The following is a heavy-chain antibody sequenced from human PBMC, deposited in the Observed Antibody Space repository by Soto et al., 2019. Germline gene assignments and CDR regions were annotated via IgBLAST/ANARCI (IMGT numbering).Heavy chain of an antibody. D-gene: IGHD5-18*01. V-gene: IGHV3-23*01. CDR3: AKEYSYGYASAGGDGMDV. CDR1: GFTFSSYA. Sequence: GGSLRLSCAASGFTFSSYAMSWVRQAPGKGLEWVSAISGSGGSTYYADSVKGRFTISRDNSKNTLYLQMNSLRAEDTAVYYCAKEYSYGYASAGGDGMDVWGQGTTVTVSS. CDR2: ISGSGGST. J-gene: IGHJ6*02.